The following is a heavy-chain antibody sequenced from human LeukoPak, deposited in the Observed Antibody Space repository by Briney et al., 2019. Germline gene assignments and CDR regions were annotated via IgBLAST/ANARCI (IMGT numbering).Heavy chain of an antibody. V-gene: IGHV1-2*02. CDR1: GYTFTGYY. Sequence: ASVKVSCKASGYTFTGYYMHLVRQAPAQGLEWMGLINPNSGGTNYAQKFQGRVTMTRDTSIRTPYMELSRLRSDDTDVYYCASPSRGCSSTSCYRPWDYWGQGTLVTVSS. D-gene: IGHD2-2*01. J-gene: IGHJ4*02. CDR3: ASPSRGCSSTSCYRPWDY. CDR2: INPNSGGT.